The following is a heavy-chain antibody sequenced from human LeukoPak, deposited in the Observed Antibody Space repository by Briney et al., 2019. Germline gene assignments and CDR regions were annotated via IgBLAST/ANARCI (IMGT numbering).Heavy chain of an antibody. Sequence: ASVKVSCKVTGYTLTELSMHWVRQAPGKGLEWMGGFDPEDGETIYAQKFQGRVTMTEDTSTDTAYMELSSLRSEDTAVYYCAASPPTGDYFDYWGQGTLVTVSS. D-gene: IGHD1-26*01. V-gene: IGHV1-24*01. CDR2: FDPEDGET. CDR1: GYTLTELS. J-gene: IGHJ4*02. CDR3: AASPPTGDYFDY.